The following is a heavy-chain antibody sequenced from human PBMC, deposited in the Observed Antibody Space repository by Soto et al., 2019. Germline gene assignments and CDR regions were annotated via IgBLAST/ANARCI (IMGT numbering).Heavy chain of an antibody. J-gene: IGHJ4*02. CDR2: FIPIFVSA. CDR1: GGTVSSYA. V-gene: IGHV1-69*01. Sequence: QLHLVQSGAEVKKAGSSVKVSCKASGGTVSSYAITWGRQAPGKGLEWMGVFIPIFVSAHYAPKFQGRITITADEYTSTAYMELSGLTSEDTDIYYCARDVSSDTTGFRGYDLWGQGTQVTVSS. D-gene: IGHD3-10*01. CDR3: ARDVSSDTTGFRGYDL.